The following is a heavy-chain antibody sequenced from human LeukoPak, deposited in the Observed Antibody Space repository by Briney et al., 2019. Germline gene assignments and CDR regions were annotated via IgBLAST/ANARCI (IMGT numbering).Heavy chain of an antibody. CDR2: ISSSSSYI. D-gene: IGHD4-23*01. J-gene: IGHJ4*02. V-gene: IGHV3-21*01. CDR3: ARARQDTVDFDY. Sequence: PGGSLRLSCAASGFTFSSYSMNCVRQAPGKGVEGVSSISSSSSYIYYADSVKGRFTISRDNAKNSLYLQMNSLRAENTAVYYCARARQDTVDFDYWGQGTLVTVSS. CDR1: GFTFSSYS.